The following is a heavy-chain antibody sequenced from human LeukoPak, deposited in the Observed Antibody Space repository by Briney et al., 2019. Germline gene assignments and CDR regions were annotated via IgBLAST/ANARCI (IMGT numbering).Heavy chain of an antibody. CDR3: ARERGLFGDVIPRDYYFDY. D-gene: IGHD3-3*01. Sequence: LETLSLTCTVPGGSISSYYWSWMRQPPGKGLEWLGYIFYSGSTNYNPSLKSRVAISVDTSKYQFTLKLSSVTAADTAVYYCARERGLFGDVIPRDYYFDYWGPGTLVTVAS. CDR2: IFYSGST. J-gene: IGHJ4*02. CDR1: GGSISSYY. V-gene: IGHV4-59*01.